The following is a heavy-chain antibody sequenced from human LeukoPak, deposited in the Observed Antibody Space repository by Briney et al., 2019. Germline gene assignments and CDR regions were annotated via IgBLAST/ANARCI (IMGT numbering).Heavy chain of an antibody. J-gene: IGHJ6*02. CDR1: GGSISSGGYS. V-gene: IGHV4-30-2*01. D-gene: IGHD5-18*01. Sequence: PSQTLSLTCAVSGGSISSGGYSWSWIRQPPGKGLEWIGYIYHGGSTYYNPSLKSRVTMSVDRSKNQFSLKLSSVTAADTAVYYFELWLPSYGLAVWGQGTTVIVSS. CDR2: IYHGGST. CDR3: ELWLPSYGLAV.